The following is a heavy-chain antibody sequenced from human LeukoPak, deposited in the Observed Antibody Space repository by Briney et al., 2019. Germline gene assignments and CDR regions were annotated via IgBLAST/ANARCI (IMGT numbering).Heavy chain of an antibody. V-gene: IGHV1-8*01. D-gene: IGHD6-19*01. CDR1: GYTFTSYD. CDR3: ARDIDSAVAGTHAFDI. J-gene: IGHJ3*02. CDR2: MNPNSGNT. Sequence: ASVKVSCKASGYTFTSYDINWVRQATGQGLEWMGWMNPNSGNTGYAQKFQGRVTMTRDTSISTAYMELSSLRSEDTAVYYCARDIDSAVAGTHAFDIWGQGTMVTVSS.